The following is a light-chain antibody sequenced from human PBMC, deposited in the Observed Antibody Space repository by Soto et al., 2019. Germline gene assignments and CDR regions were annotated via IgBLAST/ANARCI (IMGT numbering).Light chain of an antibody. V-gene: IGLV4-60*02. CDR1: SGHSSYI. Sequence: QSVLTQSSSASASLGSSVKLTCTLSSGHSSYIIAWHQQQPGNAPRYLMKLEGSGSYNKGSGVPDRFSGSSSGADRYLTISNLQFDDEADYYCETWDSNTRVFGGGTKLTVL. CDR2: LEGSGSY. J-gene: IGLJ2*01. CDR3: ETWDSNTRV.